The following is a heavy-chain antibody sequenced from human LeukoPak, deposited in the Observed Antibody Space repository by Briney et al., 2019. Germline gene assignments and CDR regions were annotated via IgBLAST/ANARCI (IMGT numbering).Heavy chain of an antibody. V-gene: IGHV1-8*01. CDR2: MNPNSGNT. CDR3: ARGLINRSGGSCYYY. J-gene: IGHJ4*02. D-gene: IGHD2-15*01. Sequence: ASVKVSCKASGYTFTSYDINWVRHATGQGLEWMGWMNPNSGNTGYAQKFQGRVTMTRNTSTSTAYMELSSLRSEDTAVYYCARGLINRSGGSCYYYWGQGTLVTVSS. CDR1: GYTFTSYD.